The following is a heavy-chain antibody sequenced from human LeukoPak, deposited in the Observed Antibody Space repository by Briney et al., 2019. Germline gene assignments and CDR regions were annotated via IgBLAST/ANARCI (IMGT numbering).Heavy chain of an antibody. V-gene: IGHV3-30-3*01. CDR2: ISYDGSNK. J-gene: IGHJ4*02. CDR3: ARSGSSSWYLYYFDY. CDR1: GFTFSSYW. D-gene: IGHD6-13*01. Sequence: GGSLRLSCAASGFTFSSYWKSWVRQAPGKGLEWVAVISYDGSNKYYADSVKGRFTISRDNSKNTLYLQMNSLRAEDTAVYYCARSGSSSWYLYYFDYWGQGTLVTVSS.